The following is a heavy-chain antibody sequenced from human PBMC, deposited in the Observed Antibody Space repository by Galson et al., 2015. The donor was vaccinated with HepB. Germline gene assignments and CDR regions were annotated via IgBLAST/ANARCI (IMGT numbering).Heavy chain of an antibody. CDR1: GGSISSGSYY. V-gene: IGHV4-61*02. Sequence: LSLTCTVSGGSISSGSYYWSWIRQPAGKGLEWIGRIYTSGSTNYNPSLKSRVTMSVDTSKNQFSLKLSSVTAADTAVYYCSRDVTIAVADKFGAFDIWGQGTMVTVSS. CDR2: IYTSGST. CDR3: SRDVTIAVADKFGAFDI. J-gene: IGHJ3*02. D-gene: IGHD6-19*01.